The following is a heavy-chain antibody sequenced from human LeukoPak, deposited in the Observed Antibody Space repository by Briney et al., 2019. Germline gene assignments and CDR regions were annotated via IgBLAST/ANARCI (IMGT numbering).Heavy chain of an antibody. CDR2: IKQDGSEK. Sequence: GGSLRLPCAASGFTFNTYWMTWVRQAPGKGLEWVANIKQDGSEKYYVDSVKGRFTISRDNAKNSLYLQMNSLRAEDTAVYYCARDSSSGWYTGNNWFDPWGQGTLVTVSS. CDR1: GFTFNTYW. J-gene: IGHJ5*02. CDR3: ARDSSSGWYTGNNWFDP. D-gene: IGHD6-19*01. V-gene: IGHV3-7*01.